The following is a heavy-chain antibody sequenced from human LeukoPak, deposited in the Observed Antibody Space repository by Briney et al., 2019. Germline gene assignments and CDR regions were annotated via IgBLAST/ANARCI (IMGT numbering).Heavy chain of an antibody. V-gene: IGHV1-2*04. CDR2: INPNSGGT. J-gene: IGHJ4*02. CDR3: ARSVGGYSYGRLFDY. Sequence: ASVKVSCKASGYTFTGYYMHWVRQAPGQGLEWMGWINPNSGGTNYAQKFQGWVTMTRDTSISTAYMELSRLRSDDTAVYYCARSVGGYSYGRLFDYWGQGTLVTVSS. D-gene: IGHD5-18*01. CDR1: GYTFTGYY.